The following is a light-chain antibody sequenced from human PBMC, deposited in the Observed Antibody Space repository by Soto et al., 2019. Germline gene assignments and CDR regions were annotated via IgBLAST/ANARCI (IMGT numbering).Light chain of an antibody. CDR2: AAS. V-gene: IGKV1-9*01. CDR1: QGISSY. Sequence: DIQLTQSPAFLSASVGDRVTITCRASQGISSYLAWYQQKPGKVPKLLIYAASTLQSGVPSRFSGSESGTEFTLTISYLQPEDFATYYCQQLKSYPRTFGQGTKLEIK. J-gene: IGKJ2*01. CDR3: QQLKSYPRT.